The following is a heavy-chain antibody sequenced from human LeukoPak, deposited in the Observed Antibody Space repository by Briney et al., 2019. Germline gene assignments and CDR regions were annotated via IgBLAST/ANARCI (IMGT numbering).Heavy chain of an antibody. CDR3: AKDYYSSGWSVVSYYFDY. Sequence: GGSLRLSCAASGFTFSSFGMHWVRQAPGKGLEWISFIRYDGSFKYYADSVKGRFTISRDNSKNTLYLQMNSLRAEDTAVYYCAKDYYSSGWSVVSYYFDYWGQGTLVTVSS. V-gene: IGHV3-30*02. D-gene: IGHD6-19*01. CDR1: GFTFSSFG. CDR2: IRYDGSFK. J-gene: IGHJ4*02.